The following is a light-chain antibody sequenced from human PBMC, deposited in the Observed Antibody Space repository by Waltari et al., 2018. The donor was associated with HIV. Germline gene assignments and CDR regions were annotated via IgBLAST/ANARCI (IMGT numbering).Light chain of an antibody. CDR2: NTN. V-gene: IGLV8-61*01. J-gene: IGLJ1*01. CDR1: SGSVSTTYA. CDR3: VLHVGSGIYV. Sequence: QTVVTQEPSFSVSPGGTVTLTCGLTSGSVSTTYAPRGYRQTPGQSPRTLIYNTNIRSSGVPDRFSGSILGNKAALTITGAQADDESHYYCVLHVGSGIYVFGPGTEVTVL.